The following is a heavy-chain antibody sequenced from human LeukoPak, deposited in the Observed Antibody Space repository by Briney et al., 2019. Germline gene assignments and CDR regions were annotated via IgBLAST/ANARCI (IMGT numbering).Heavy chain of an antibody. D-gene: IGHD1-7*01. V-gene: IGHV4-39*07. Sequence: SETLSLTCTVSGGSISSSSYYWGWIRQPPGKGLEWIGSIYYSGSTYYNPSLKSRVTISVDTSKNQFSLKLSSVTAADTAVYYCARDWNYVRFDYWGQGTLVTVSS. J-gene: IGHJ4*02. CDR1: GGSISSSSYY. CDR2: IYYSGST. CDR3: ARDWNYVRFDY.